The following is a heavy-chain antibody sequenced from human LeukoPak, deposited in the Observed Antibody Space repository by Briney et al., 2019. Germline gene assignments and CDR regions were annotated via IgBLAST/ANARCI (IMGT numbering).Heavy chain of an antibody. CDR3: ARNDGYYDFWSGYVTPYYFDY. D-gene: IGHD3-3*01. Sequence: PSETLSLTCTVSGYSISSGYYWGWIRQPPGKGLEWIGSIYHSGSTYYNPSLKSRVTISVDTSKNQFSLKLSSVTAADTAVYYRARNDGYYDFWSGYVTPYYFDYWGQGTLVTVSS. J-gene: IGHJ4*02. CDR1: GYSISSGYY. V-gene: IGHV4-38-2*02. CDR2: IYHSGST.